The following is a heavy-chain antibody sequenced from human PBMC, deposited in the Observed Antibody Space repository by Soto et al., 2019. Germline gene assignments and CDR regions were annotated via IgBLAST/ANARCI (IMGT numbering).Heavy chain of an antibody. CDR2: IGSSGGNS. J-gene: IGHJ6*02. CDR1: GFIFSDFS. Sequence: GGSLRLSCAVSGFIFSDFSMNWVRQAPGKGLEWVASIGSSGGNSFYADSVKGRFIISRDNAKTSLDLQINSLRAEDTAVYYCAREKRHNSLGGRFGMDVWGQGTTVTVSS. D-gene: IGHD1-1*01. V-gene: IGHV3-21*01. CDR3: AREKRHNSLGGRFGMDV.